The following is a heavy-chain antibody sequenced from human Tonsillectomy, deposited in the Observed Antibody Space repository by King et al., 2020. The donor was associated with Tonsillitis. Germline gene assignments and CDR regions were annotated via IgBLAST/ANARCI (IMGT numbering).Heavy chain of an antibody. V-gene: IGHV3-30*04. CDR3: ARDLMSGDWNDPLGYFDY. CDR1: GFTFSNYA. Sequence: VQLVESGGGVVQPGRSLRLSCAASGFTFSNYAMHLVRQAPGKGLEWVAIISYDGSEKYYADSVKGRFTISRDNSKNKMYVQMNYLRAEDTAVYYCARDLMSGDWNDPLGYFDYWGQGTLVTVSS. CDR2: ISYDGSEK. D-gene: IGHD1-1*01. J-gene: IGHJ4*02.